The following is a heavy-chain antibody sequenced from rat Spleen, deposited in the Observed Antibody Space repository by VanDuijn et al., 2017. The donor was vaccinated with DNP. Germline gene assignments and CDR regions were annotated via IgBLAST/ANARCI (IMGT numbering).Heavy chain of an antibody. J-gene: IGHJ2*01. Sequence: EVQLVESGGGIVQPGRSLKLSCAASGFTFSDYYMAWVRQAPTKGLEWVAYISYDGGRNYNGDSVKGRFTISRDNAKSTLYLQMNSLRSEDMATYYCARHVLPLRVWDYWGQGVMVTVSS. CDR2: ISYDGGRN. CDR3: ARHVLPLRVWDY. CDR1: GFTFSDYY. V-gene: IGHV5-22*01. D-gene: IGHD1-4*01.